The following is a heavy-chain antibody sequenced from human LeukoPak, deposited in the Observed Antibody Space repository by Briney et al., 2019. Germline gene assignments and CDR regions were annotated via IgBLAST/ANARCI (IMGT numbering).Heavy chain of an antibody. Sequence: GGSLRLSCAASGFTFSSYGMHWVRQAPGKGLERVAVIWYDGSNKYYADSVKGRFTISRDNSKNTLYLQMNSLRAEDTAVYYCAKGKDLQWPASYYFDYWGQGTLVTVSS. J-gene: IGHJ4*02. CDR3: AKGKDLQWPASYYFDY. CDR1: GFTFSSYG. CDR2: IWYDGSNK. D-gene: IGHD6-19*01. V-gene: IGHV3-33*06.